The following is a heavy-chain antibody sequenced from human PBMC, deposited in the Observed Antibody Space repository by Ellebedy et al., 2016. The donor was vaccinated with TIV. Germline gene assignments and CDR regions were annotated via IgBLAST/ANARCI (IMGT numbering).Heavy chain of an antibody. CDR2: IKQDGSER. CDR1: GFTFSTSW. Sequence: GESLKISCAASGFTFSTSWMSWVRQAPGKGLEWVANIKQDGSERNYVDSVKGRFTISRDNAKNSLFLQMNGLSAEDTAVYFCAREKGYCNNPMDCYFWLDPWGQGTLVTVSS. V-gene: IGHV3-7*01. CDR3: AREKGYCNNPMDCYFWLDP. D-gene: IGHD2-8*01. J-gene: IGHJ5*02.